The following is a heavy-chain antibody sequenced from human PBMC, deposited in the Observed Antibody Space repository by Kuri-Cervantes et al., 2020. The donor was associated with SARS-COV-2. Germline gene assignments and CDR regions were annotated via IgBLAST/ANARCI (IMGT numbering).Heavy chain of an antibody. CDR1: GYTFTGYY. CDR2: INPSGGST. Sequence: ASVKVSCKASGYTFTGYYMHWVRQAPGQGLEWMGIINPSGGSTSYAQKFQGRVTMTRDTSISTAYLELARLTSDDTAVYYCARGLGERTNQPLYGQNCFDPWGQGTQVTVSS. J-gene: IGHJ5*02. V-gene: IGHV1-46*01. D-gene: IGHD2-2*02. CDR3: ARGLGERTNQPLYGQNCFDP.